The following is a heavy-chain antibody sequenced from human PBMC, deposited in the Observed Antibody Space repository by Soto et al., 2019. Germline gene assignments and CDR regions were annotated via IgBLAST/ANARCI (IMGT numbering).Heavy chain of an antibody. J-gene: IGHJ6*02. CDR3: ESQVKLSHYYGTDV. CDR1: GYSFTSYW. V-gene: IGHV5-10-1*01. Sequence: GESLKISCKGSGYSFTSYWISWVRQMPGKGLEWMGRIDPSDSYTNYSPSFQGHVTISADKSISTAYLQWSSLQASDTAMYYCESQVKLSHYYGTDVWGQGTTVPVSS. CDR2: IDPSDSYT. D-gene: IGHD5-18*01.